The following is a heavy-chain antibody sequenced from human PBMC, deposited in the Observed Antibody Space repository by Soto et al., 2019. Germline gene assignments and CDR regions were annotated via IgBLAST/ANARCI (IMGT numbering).Heavy chain of an antibody. CDR1: GGSFSGYY. CDR2: INHSGST. J-gene: IGHJ4*02. D-gene: IGHD3-10*01. Sequence: PSETLSLTCAVYGGSFSGYYWSWIRQPPGKGLEWIGEINHSGSTNYNPSLKSRVTISVDTSKNQFSLKLSSVTAADTAVYYCARRRHYYGSGSYANDYWGQGTLVTVSS. CDR3: ARRRHYYGSGSYANDY. V-gene: IGHV4-34*01.